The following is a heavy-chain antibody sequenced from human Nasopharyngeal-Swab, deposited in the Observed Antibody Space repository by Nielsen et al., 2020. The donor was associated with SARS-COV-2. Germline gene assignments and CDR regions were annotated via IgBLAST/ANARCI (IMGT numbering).Heavy chain of an antibody. V-gene: IGHV3-33*01. J-gene: IGHJ4*02. Sequence: LKISCSASGFTFTTSGMHWVRQAPGKGLEWLAMIWHDGSKKYYADSVEGRFTISRDNSNSTLYLQMNSLQPDGTAIYYCARFRGTINSSDYWGQGTLVIVSS. CDR2: IWHDGSKK. CDR1: GFTFTTSG. D-gene: IGHD1-26*01. CDR3: ARFRGTINSSDY.